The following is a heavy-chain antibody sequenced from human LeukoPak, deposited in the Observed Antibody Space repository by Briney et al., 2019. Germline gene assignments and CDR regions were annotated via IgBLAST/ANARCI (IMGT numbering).Heavy chain of an antibody. J-gene: IGHJ3*02. D-gene: IGHD2-2*01. CDR3: ARLRLGYCSSTSCYSAFDI. CDR2: IYYSGST. V-gene: IGHV4-39*01. Sequence: SETLSLTCIVSGGSLSSSGYYWGWIRQPPGKGLEWIGSIYYSGSTYYNPSLKSRVTVSVDTSKNQFSLRLSSVTAPDTAVYYCARLRLGYCSSTSCYSAFDIWGQGTMVTVSS. CDR1: GGSLSSSGYY.